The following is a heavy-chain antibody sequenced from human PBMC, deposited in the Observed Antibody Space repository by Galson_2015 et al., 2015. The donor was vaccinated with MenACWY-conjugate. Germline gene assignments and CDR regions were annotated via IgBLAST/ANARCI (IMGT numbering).Heavy chain of an antibody. CDR3: AKNDIVVVGAATGFRAFDI. CDR2: ISARVGTT. CDR1: GFTFSTYA. D-gene: IGHD2-15*01. J-gene: IGHJ3*02. V-gene: IGHV3-23*01. Sequence: SLRLSCAVSGFTFSTYAMSWVRQAPGKGLEWVSSISARVGTTYYADSVKGRFTISRDNSKNTLYLQMNSLRAEDTAVYYCAKNDIVVVGAATGFRAFDIWGQGTMVAVSS.